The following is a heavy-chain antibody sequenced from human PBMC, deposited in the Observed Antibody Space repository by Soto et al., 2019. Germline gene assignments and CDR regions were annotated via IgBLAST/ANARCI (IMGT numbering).Heavy chain of an antibody. CDR1: GFTFSSYW. CDR2: INSDGSST. D-gene: IGHD6-13*01. J-gene: IGHJ4*02. Sequence: GGSLRLSCAASGFTFSSYWMHWVRQAPGKGLVWVQRINSDGSSTSYADSVKGRFTISGDNAKNKLYLQMNSLRAEDTAVYYCAREYSTSRYFDYWGQGTLVTVSS. V-gene: IGHV3-74*01. CDR3: AREYSTSRYFDY.